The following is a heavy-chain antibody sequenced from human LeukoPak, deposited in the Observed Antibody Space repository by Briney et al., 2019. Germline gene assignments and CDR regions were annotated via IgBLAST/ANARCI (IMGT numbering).Heavy chain of an antibody. CDR1: GGSFSGYY. CDR3: ARLSSLGVAGTSG. D-gene: IGHD6-19*01. Sequence: PSETLSLTCAVYGGSFSGYYWSWIRQPPGKGLEWIGEINHSGSTNYNPSLKSRVTISVDTSKNQFSLKLSSVTAADTAVYYCARLSSLGVAGTSGWGQGTLVTVSS. V-gene: IGHV4-34*01. CDR2: INHSGST. J-gene: IGHJ4*02.